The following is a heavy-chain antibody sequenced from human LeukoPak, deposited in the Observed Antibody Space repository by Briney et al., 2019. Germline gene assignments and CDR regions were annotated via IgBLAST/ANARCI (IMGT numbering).Heavy chain of an antibody. CDR1: GVTFSSYA. Sequence: GRSLRLSCAASGVTFSSYAMHWVRHGPGKGLERVSVISYDGSNKYYADSVKGRFTISRDNSKNTLYLQMNSLRAEDTAVYYCVLAAAGGFYFDYWGQGTLVTVSS. D-gene: IGHD6-13*01. CDR3: VLAAAGGFYFDY. V-gene: IGHV3-30*01. J-gene: IGHJ4*02. CDR2: ISYDGSNK.